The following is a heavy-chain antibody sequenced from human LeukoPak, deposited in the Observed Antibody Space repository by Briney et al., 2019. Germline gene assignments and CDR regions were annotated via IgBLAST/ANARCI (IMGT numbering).Heavy chain of an antibody. CDR3: ARTYIVATSILDY. Sequence: ASVRVSCKAFGYSFTSYYIHWVRQAPGQGLEWMGIINPSGGTTTYAQKFQGSFTMTRDTSTSTVYMKLSSLRSEDTAVYCCARTYIVATSILDYWGQGTLGSVSS. D-gene: IGHD5-12*01. J-gene: IGHJ4*02. CDR1: GYSFTSYY. CDR2: INPSGGTT. V-gene: IGHV1-46*01.